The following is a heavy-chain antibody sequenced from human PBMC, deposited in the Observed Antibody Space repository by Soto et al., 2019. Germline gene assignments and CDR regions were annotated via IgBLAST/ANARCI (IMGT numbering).Heavy chain of an antibody. CDR1: GFTFSSYA. J-gene: IGHJ1*01. D-gene: IGHD6-13*01. Sequence: GGSLRLSCAASGFTFSSYAMQWVRQAPGKGLEWVAVISYDGSNKYYADSVKGRFTISRDNSKNTLYLQMNSLRAEDTAVYYCAREAQIAAAGTGYFQHWGQGTLVTVSS. CDR2: ISYDGSNK. CDR3: AREAQIAAAGTGYFQH. V-gene: IGHV3-30*04.